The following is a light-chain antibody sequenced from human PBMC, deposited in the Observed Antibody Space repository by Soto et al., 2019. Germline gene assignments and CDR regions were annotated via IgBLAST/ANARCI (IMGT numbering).Light chain of an antibody. Sequence: EIVLTQSPATLSLSPGQRATLSCRASQSVKNFLVWYQHRPGQAPRVLIYDASHRASGIPARFSGSGSGTDFTLTISSLEPEDAALYYCQQRSNWPPITFGQGTRLET. CDR2: DAS. J-gene: IGKJ5*01. V-gene: IGKV3-11*01. CDR1: QSVKNF. CDR3: QQRSNWPPIT.